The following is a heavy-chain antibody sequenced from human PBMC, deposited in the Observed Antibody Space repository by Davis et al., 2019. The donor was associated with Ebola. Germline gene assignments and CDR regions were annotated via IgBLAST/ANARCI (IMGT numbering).Heavy chain of an antibody. V-gene: IGHV4-34*01. CDR1: GGSFSGYY. Sequence: MPSETLSLTCAVYGGSFSGYYWSGIRQPPGKGLEWIGEINHSGRTNYNPSLKSRVTISVDTSKNQFSLKMSSVTAADTAVYYCARDHRPTKYYYYYGMDVWGQGTTVTVSS. D-gene: IGHD1-14*01. CDR3: ARDHRPTKYYYYYGMDV. J-gene: IGHJ6*02. CDR2: INHSGRT.